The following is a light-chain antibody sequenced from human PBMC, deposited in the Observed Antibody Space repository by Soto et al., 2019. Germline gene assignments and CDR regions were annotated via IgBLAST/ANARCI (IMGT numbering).Light chain of an antibody. V-gene: IGKV3-20*01. CDR3: QQYGSSPWT. CDR1: QSVSSSY. CDR2: GAS. J-gene: IGKJ1*01. Sequence: EIVLKQSPGPLSLSPGERATLSCRASQSVSSSYLAWYQQKPGQAPRPLIYGASSRAIGIPDRFSGSGSGTDVTLTISRLEPEDFAVYYCQQYGSSPWTFGKGTKVEIK.